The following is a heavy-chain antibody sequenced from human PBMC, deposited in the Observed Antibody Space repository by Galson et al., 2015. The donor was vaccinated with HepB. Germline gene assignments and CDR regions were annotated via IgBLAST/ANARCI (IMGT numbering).Heavy chain of an antibody. J-gene: IGHJ4*02. CDR1: GFTFSSYW. Sequence: SLRLSCAASGFTFSSYWMSWVRQAPGKGLEWVANIKQDGSEKYYVDSVKGRFTISRDNAKNSLYLQMNSLRAEDTAVYYCARADYDYIWGSGNRYWGQGTLVTVSS. CDR2: IKQDGSEK. CDR3: ARADYDYIWGSGNRY. D-gene: IGHD3-16*01. V-gene: IGHV3-7*04.